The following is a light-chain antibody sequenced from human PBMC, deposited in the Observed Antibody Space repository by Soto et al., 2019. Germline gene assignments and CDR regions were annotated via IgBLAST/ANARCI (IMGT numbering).Light chain of an antibody. CDR3: QSYDSSRSGWV. Sequence: QSVLTQPPSVSGAPGQRVTISCTGSSSNIGAGYDVHWYQQLPGTAPKLLIYGNSNRPSGVPDRFSGSKSGTSASLAITGRQAEDAADYYCQSYDSSRSGWVFGGGTKLTVL. CDR1: SSNIGAGYD. CDR2: GNS. J-gene: IGLJ3*02. V-gene: IGLV1-40*01.